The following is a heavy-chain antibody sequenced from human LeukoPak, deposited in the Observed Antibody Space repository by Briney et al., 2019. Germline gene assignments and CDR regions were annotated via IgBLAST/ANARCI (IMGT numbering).Heavy chain of an antibody. Sequence: AETLSLTCTVSGGSVSSYYWSWMRQSPGKGLEWIGYVYYSGSTNYNPALKSRVTISLDTSENQFSLKLSSVTAADTAVYYCAREANSPTARYWYFDLWGRGTQVTVSS. D-gene: IGHD2-21*01. J-gene: IGHJ2*01. CDR3: AREANSPTARYWYFDL. CDR1: GGSVSSYY. CDR2: VYYSGST. V-gene: IGHV4-59*02.